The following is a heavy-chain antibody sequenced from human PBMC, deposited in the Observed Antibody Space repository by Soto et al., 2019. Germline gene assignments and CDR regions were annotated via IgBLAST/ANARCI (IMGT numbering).Heavy chain of an antibody. D-gene: IGHD6-19*01. J-gene: IGHJ4*02. CDR3: AKGGRPVAGTRIDY. V-gene: IGHV3-23*01. Sequence: GGSLRLSCAASGFTFSSYAMSWVRQAPGKGLEWVSAISGSGGSTYYADSVKGRFTISRDNSKNTLYLQMNILRAEDTAVYYCAKGGRPVAGTRIDYWGQGTLVTVSS. CDR2: ISGSGGST. CDR1: GFTFSSYA.